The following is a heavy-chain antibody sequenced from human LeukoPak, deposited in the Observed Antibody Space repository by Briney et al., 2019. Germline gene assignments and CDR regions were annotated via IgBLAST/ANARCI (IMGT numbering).Heavy chain of an antibody. Sequence: ASVTLSCKASGYTFTSYTMHWVRQAPGQRLEWMGWINACNGNTKNSQKFQGRVTITRDTSASTAYMELSSLRSEDTAVYSCARVSDIVVVPAAMEWWFDPWGEGTLVTVSS. J-gene: IGHJ5*02. CDR3: ARVSDIVVVPAAMEWWFDP. CDR1: GYTFTSYT. V-gene: IGHV1-3*01. CDR2: INACNGNT. D-gene: IGHD2-2*01.